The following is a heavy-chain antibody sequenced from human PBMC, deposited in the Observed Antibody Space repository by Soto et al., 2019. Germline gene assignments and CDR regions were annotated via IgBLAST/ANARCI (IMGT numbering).Heavy chain of an antibody. J-gene: IGHJ6*03. V-gene: IGHV4-59*01. CDR2: IYYSGST. CDR1: GGSISSYY. Sequence: PSETLSLTCTVSGGSISSYYWSWIRQPPGKGLEWIGYIYYSGSTNYNPSLKSRVTISVDTSKNQFSLKLSSVTAADTAVYYCARTLYYRGGVGAEYYYYMDVWGKGTTVTVSS. CDR3: ARTLYYRGGVGAEYYYYMDV. D-gene: IGHD3-22*01.